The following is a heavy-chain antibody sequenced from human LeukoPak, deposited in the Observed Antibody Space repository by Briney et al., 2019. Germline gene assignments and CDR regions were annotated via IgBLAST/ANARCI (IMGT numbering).Heavy chain of an antibody. CDR1: GFTFSSYS. V-gene: IGHV3-23*01. D-gene: IGHD2-15*01. CDR3: AKDIVVVVAATRWFDP. J-gene: IGHJ5*02. CDR2: ISGSGGST. Sequence: PGGSLRLSCAASGFTFSSYSMNWVRQAPGKGLEWVSAISGSGGSTYYADSVKGRFTISRDNSKNTLYLQMNSLRAEDTAIYYWAKDIVVVVAATRWFDPWGQGTLVTVSS.